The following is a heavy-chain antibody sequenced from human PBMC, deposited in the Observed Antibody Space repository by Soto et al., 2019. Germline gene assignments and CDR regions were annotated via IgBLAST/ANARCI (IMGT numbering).Heavy chain of an antibody. J-gene: IGHJ4*02. CDR2: IWYDGSNK. Sequence: QVQLVESGGGVVQPGRSLRLSCAASGFTFSSYGMHWVRQAPGKGLEWVAGIWYDGSNKYYADSVKGRFTISRDNSKNTLYLQMNSLRAEDTAVYYCASEQQLAFDYWGQGTLVTVSS. V-gene: IGHV3-33*01. CDR3: ASEQQLAFDY. CDR1: GFTFSSYG. D-gene: IGHD6-13*01.